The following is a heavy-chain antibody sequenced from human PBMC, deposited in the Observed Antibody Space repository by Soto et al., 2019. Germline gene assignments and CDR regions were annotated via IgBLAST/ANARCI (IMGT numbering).Heavy chain of an antibody. V-gene: IGHV1-18*04. D-gene: IGHD6-19*01. CDR1: GYTFTSYG. CDR2: ISAYNGNT. CDR3: ARDTPAPYSSGWMNYYSYGMDV. J-gene: IGHJ6*02. Sequence: QVQLVQSGAEVKKPGASVKVSCKASGYTFTSYGISWVRQAPGQGLEWMGWISAYNGNTNYAQKLQGRVTMTTDTSTSTAYMELRSLRSDDTAVYYCARDTPAPYSSGWMNYYSYGMDVWGQGTKVTVSS.